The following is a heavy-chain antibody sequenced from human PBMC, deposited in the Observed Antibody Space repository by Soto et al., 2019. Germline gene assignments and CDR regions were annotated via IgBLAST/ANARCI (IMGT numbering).Heavy chain of an antibody. CDR2: IYWVDDK. J-gene: IGHJ5*02. CDR1: GFSLSTSGVC. V-gene: IGHV2-5*02. CDR3: EHIEVPDSFGYYSWFDP. Sequence: QITLKESGPTLVKPTQTLTLTCTFSGFSLSTSGVCVGWIRQPPGKALEWLAFIYWVDDKRYTPSLNSRLTISKDTSKNPVVLKRTNRDPVDTATYFCEHIEVPDSFGYYSWFDPWGQVTLVTVAA. D-gene: IGHD3-22*01.